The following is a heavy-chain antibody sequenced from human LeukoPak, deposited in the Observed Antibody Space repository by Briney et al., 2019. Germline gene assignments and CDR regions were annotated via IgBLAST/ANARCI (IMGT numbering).Heavy chain of an antibody. CDR3: ARGLRVAGPDYYFDY. CDR1: GITVSSNY. J-gene: IGHJ4*02. CDR2: IYSGGST. D-gene: IGHD6-19*01. Sequence: PGGSLRLSCAASGITVSSNYMSWVRQAPGKGLEWVSVIYSGGSTYYADSVKGRFTISRHNSKNTLYLQMNSLRAEDTAVYYCARGLRVAGPDYYFDYWGQGTLVTVSS. V-gene: IGHV3-53*04.